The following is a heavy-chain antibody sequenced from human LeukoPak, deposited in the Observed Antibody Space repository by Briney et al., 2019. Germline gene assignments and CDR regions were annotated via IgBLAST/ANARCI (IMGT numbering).Heavy chain of an antibody. J-gene: IGHJ4*02. D-gene: IGHD3-3*01. CDR1: GYTFTGYY. V-gene: IGHV1-2*02. CDR2: INPNSGGT. CDR3: ARAENYDFWSGYYPFDY. Sequence: ASVKVSCKASGYTFTGYYMHWVRQAPGQGLEWMGWINPNSGGTNYAQKFQGRVTMTRDTSISTAYMELSRLRSDDTAVYYCARAENYDFWSGYYPFDYWGQGTLVTVSS.